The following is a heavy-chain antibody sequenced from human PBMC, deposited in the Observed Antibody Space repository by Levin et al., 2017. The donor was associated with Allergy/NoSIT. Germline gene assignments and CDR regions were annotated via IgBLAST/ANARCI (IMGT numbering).Heavy chain of an antibody. J-gene: IGHJ3*02. V-gene: IGHV1-46*01. CDR3: ARDRSSYYDSGGYYWDAFDS. CDR1: GYTFTNYY. CDR2: IYPSAGST. D-gene: IGHD3-22*01. Sequence: ASVKVSCKASGYTFTNYYMHWVRQAPGQGLEWMGIIYPSAGSTSYAQKFQGRVTMTRDTSTSTVYMDLSSLRSEDTAVYYCARDRSSYYDSGGYYWDAFDSWGQGTMVTVSS.